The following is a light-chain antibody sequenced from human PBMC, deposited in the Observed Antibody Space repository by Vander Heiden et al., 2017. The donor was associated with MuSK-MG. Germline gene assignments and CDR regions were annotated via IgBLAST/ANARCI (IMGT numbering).Light chain of an antibody. V-gene: IGKV1-39*01. CDR3: QQSARTPL. J-gene: IGKJ3*01. CDR1: QSISRY. CDR2: TAS. Sequence: DIQMTQSPSSLSASVGDRVTITCRASQSISRYLNWYQQKPGKAPKLLIYTASRLQSGVPSRFSGSGSGTDFTLTISRLQPEDFATYYCQQSARTPLFGPGTKVDIK.